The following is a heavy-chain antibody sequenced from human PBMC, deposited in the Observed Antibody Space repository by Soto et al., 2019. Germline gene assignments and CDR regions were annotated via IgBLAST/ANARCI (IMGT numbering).Heavy chain of an antibody. V-gene: IGHV5-51*01. CDR2: IYPGDSDT. D-gene: IGHD3-3*01. Sequence: GESLKISCKGSGYSFTSYWIGWVRQMPGKGLEWMGIIYPGDSDTRYSPSFQGQVTISADKSISTAYLHWSSLKASDTAMYYCARRFSVWSGYSGPPLDPWGQGTLVTVSS. CDR3: ARRFSVWSGYSGPPLDP. J-gene: IGHJ5*02. CDR1: GYSFTSYW.